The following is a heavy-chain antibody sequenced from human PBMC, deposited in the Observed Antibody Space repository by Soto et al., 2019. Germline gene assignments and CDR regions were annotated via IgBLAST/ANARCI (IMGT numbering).Heavy chain of an antibody. J-gene: IGHJ3*02. CDR3: ARAKIEYRNGYDAFDI. CDR1: GFSFSSYD. CDR2: IGTGGAT. Sequence: EVQLVESGGGLVQPGGSLRLSCAASGFSFSSYDMNWVRQDTGKGLEWVSAIGTGGATYYAGSVKGRFTISRENAKNSVYLQMNSLRVADTAVYYCARAKIEYRNGYDAFDIWGQGTMVTVSS. D-gene: IGHD5-18*01. V-gene: IGHV3-13*01.